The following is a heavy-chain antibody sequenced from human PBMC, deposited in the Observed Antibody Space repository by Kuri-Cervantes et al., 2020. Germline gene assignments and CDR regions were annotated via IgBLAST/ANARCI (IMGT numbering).Heavy chain of an antibody. V-gene: IGHV1-18*01. CDR2: ISAYNGDT. D-gene: IGHD6-19*01. J-gene: IGHJ4*02. Sequence: ASVKVSCKVSGYTLSELSMHWVRQAPGKGLEWMGWISAYNGDTNYAQKLQGRVTMTTDTSTSTAYMELRSLRSDDTAVYYCARVGEAVAGTFDYWGQGTLVTVSS. CDR1: GYTLSELS. CDR3: ARVGEAVAGTFDY.